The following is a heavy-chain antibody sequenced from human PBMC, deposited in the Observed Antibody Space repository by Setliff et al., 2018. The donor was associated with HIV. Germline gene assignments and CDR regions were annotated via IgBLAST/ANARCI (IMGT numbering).Heavy chain of an antibody. Sequence: SETLSLTCAVSGGSISSSNWWSWIRQPPGKGREWIGEIYHSGSTNYNPSLKSRVTISVDKSKNQFSLKLSSVAAADTAVYYCARRVRHYYDSSGYYFDYWGQGTLVTVSS. J-gene: IGHJ4*02. D-gene: IGHD3-22*01. V-gene: IGHV4-4*02. CDR2: IYHSGST. CDR3: ARRVRHYYDSSGYYFDY. CDR1: GGSISSSNW.